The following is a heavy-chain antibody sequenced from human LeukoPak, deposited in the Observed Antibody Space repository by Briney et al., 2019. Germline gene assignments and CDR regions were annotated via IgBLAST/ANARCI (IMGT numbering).Heavy chain of an antibody. CDR3: ARDDWSIAAAGTFWFDP. D-gene: IGHD6-13*01. CDR2: INHSGST. V-gene: IGHV4-34*01. Sequence: PSETLSLTWAVYGGSFSGYYWSWIRQPPGKGLEWIGEINHSGSTNYNPSLKSRVTISVDTSKNQFSLKLSSVTAADTAVYYCARDDWSIAAAGTFWFDPWGQGTLVTVPS. J-gene: IGHJ5*02. CDR1: GGSFSGYY.